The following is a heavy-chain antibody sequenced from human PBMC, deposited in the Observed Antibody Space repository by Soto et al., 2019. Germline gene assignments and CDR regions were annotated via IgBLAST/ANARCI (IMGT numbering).Heavy chain of an antibody. D-gene: IGHD6-25*01. CDR3: ARERSSSDYYYYYMDV. Sequence: SETLSLTCTASGGSISSYYWSWIRQPPGKGLEWIGYIYYSGSTNCNPSLKSRVTISVDTSKNQFSLKLSSVTAADTAVYYCARERSSSDYYYYYMDVWGKGTTVTVSS. V-gene: IGHV4-59*01. CDR1: GGSISSYY. J-gene: IGHJ6*03. CDR2: IYYSGST.